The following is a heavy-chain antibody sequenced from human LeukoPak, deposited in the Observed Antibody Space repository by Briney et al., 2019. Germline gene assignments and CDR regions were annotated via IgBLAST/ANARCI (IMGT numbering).Heavy chain of an antibody. CDR2: ISSSSSTI. J-gene: IGHJ3*02. D-gene: IGHD1-26*01. V-gene: IGHV3-48*01. Sequence: GGSLRLSCAASGFTFSSYSMNWVRQAPGKGLEWVSYISSSSSTIYYADSVKGRFTISRDNAKNSLYLQMNSLRAEDTAVYYCAKSYARHAFDIWGQGTMVTVSS. CDR3: AKSYARHAFDI. CDR1: GFTFSSYS.